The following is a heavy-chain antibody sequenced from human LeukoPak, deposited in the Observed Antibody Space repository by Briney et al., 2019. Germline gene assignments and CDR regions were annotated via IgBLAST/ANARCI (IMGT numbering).Heavy chain of an antibody. D-gene: IGHD2-8*01. V-gene: IGHV3-11*06. CDR1: GFTFSDYY. CDR3: ARDPPNA. J-gene: IGHJ5*02. CDR2: ISSSSSTST. Sequence: PGGSLRLSCAASGFTFSDYYMSWIRQAPGKGLEWVSYISSSSSTSTNYADSVKGRFTISRDNAKNSLYLQMNSLRAEDTAVYYCARDPPNAWGQGTLVTVSS.